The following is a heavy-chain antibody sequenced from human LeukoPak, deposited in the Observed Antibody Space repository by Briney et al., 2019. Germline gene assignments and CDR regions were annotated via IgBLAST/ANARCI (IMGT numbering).Heavy chain of an antibody. CDR1: GYTFTDYY. D-gene: IGHD3-22*01. CDR2: INPKTGDR. V-gene: IGHV1-2*02. CDR3: ARDQSYLVAVVILDL. J-gene: IGHJ5*02. Sequence: ASVKVSCKASGYTFTDYYMYWMRQAPGRGLEWMGWINPKTGDRNFAQKFQGRVTMTRDTSINTAYMELSRLTSADTAVYYCARDQSYLVAVVILDLWGQGSLVTVSS.